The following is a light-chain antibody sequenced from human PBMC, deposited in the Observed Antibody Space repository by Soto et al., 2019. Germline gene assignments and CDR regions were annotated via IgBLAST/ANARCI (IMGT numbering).Light chain of an antibody. V-gene: IGKV4-1*01. J-gene: IGKJ2*01. Sequence: DIVMTQSPDSLAVSLGERATINCKSSQSVLYSSNNKSYLAWYQQKPGQPPKLLIYWASTRESGVPDRFSGSGSGTDFTLTIISLQAEDVAVYYCQQYYSIPYTFGQGTKLEIK. CDR2: WAS. CDR3: QQYYSIPYT. CDR1: QSVLYSSNNKSY.